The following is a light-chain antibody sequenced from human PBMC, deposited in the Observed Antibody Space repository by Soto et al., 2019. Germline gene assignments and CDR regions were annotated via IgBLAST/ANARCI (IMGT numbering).Light chain of an antibody. Sequence: EIVLTQSPGTLSLSPGERATLSCRASQSISGSYLAWYQQKPGQAPRLFIYGASSRATGIPDRFSGSGSGTDFTLTISRLEPEDFAVYYCQKYGSSPLSFGQGNTVEIK. CDR1: QSISGSY. V-gene: IGKV3-20*01. CDR2: GAS. J-gene: IGKJ1*01. CDR3: QKYGSSPLS.